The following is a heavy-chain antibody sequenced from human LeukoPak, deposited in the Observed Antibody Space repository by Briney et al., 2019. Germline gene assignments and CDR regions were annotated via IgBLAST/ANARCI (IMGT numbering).Heavy chain of an antibody. D-gene: IGHD6-25*01. V-gene: IGHV3-7*01. CDR1: GFTFSGYW. CDR2: IKQEGSEK. J-gene: IGHJ4*02. Sequence: GGSLRLSCAASGFTFSGYWMNWVRQDPGKGLEWVANIKQEGSEKDYVDSVKGRFTISRDNAKNSLYLQMNSLRAEDTAVYFCARVSSLAAAGFFDYWGQGILVTVSS. CDR3: ARVSSLAAAGFFDY.